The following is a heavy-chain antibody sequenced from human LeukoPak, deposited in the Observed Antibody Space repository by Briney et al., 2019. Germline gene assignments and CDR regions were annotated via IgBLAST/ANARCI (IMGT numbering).Heavy chain of an antibody. V-gene: IGHV4-61*05. D-gene: IGHD2-15*01. CDR1: GGSISSSSYY. Sequence: SETLSLTCTVSGGSISSSSYYWGWIRQPPGKGLEWIGYIYYSGSTNYNPYLKSRFTISVDTSKNRFSMKLSSVTAADTAVYYCAREGRGDCSGGSCHSLDYWGQGTLVTVSS. CDR2: IYYSGST. CDR3: AREGRGDCSGGSCHSLDY. J-gene: IGHJ4*02.